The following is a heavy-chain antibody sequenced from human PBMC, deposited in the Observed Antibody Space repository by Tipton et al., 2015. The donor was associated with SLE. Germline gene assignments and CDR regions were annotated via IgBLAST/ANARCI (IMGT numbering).Heavy chain of an antibody. CDR3: ARGVVNMTTVTHFDY. J-gene: IGHJ4*02. CDR2: INPSGGST. Sequence: QLVQSGAEVKKPGASVKVSCKASGYTFTSYYMHWVRQAPGQGLEWMGIINPSGGSTSYAQKFQGRVTMTRDTSTSTVYMELSSLRSEDTAVYYCARGVVNMTTVTHFDYWGQGTLVTVSS. CDR1: GYTFTSYY. D-gene: IGHD4-17*01. V-gene: IGHV1-46*01.